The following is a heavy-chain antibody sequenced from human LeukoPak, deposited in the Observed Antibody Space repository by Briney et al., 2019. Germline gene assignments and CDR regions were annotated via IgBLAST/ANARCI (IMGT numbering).Heavy chain of an antibody. CDR2: INPSGGST. V-gene: IGHV1-46*01. Sequence: ASVKVSCKASGYTFTSYYMHWVRRAPGQGLEWMGIINPSGGSTSYAQKFQGRVTMTRDTSTSTVYMELSSLRSEDTAVYYCARLDYYDSSGRDAFDIWGQGTMVTVSS. CDR3: ARLDYYDSSGRDAFDI. CDR1: GYTFTSYY. J-gene: IGHJ3*02. D-gene: IGHD3-22*01.